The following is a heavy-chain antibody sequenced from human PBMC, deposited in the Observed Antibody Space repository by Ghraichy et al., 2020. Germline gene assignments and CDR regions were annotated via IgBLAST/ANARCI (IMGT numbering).Heavy chain of an antibody. V-gene: IGHV3-11*01. CDR3: ARDLGLQLVRVYYYYYYGMDV. J-gene: IGHJ6*02. CDR2: ISSSGSTI. D-gene: IGHD6-6*01. Sequence: GGSLRLSCAASGFTFSDYYMSWIRQAPGKGLEWVSYISSSGSTIYYADSVKGRFTISRDNAKNSLYLQMNSLRAEDTAVYYCARDLGLQLVRVYYYYYYGMDVWGQGTTVTVSS. CDR1: GFTFSDYY.